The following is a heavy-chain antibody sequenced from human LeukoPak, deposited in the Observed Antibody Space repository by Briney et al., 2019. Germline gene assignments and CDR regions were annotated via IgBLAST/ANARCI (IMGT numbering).Heavy chain of an antibody. CDR3: ARDSYYYYYFYMDV. J-gene: IGHJ6*03. CDR2: IKDDGSEK. V-gene: IGHV3-7*01. CDR1: GFNFSSYW. Sequence: GGSLRLSCAASGFNFSSYWMAWVRQAPGKGLEWVANIKDDGSEKYYVDSVKGRFTISRDNAKNSLYLQLNSLSAEYPAVYYCARDSYYYYYFYMDVWGKGTTVTVSS.